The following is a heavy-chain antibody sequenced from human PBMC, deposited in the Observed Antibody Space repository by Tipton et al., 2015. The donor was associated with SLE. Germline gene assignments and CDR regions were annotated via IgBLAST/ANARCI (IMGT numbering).Heavy chain of an antibody. CDR2: INHSGST. V-gene: IGHV4-34*01. Sequence: TLSLTCAVYGGSLSGYYWSWIRQPPGKGLEWIGEINHSGSTNYNPSLKSRVAISVDTSKNQFSLKLSSVTAADTAVYYCARGRWYFDLWGRGTLVTVSS. CDR1: GGSLSGYY. CDR3: ARGRWYFDL. J-gene: IGHJ2*01.